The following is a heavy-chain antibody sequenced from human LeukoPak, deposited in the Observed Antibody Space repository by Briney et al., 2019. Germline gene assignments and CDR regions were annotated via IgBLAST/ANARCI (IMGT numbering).Heavy chain of an antibody. CDR3: ARDSRFLEWLPLSGYYYYMDV. V-gene: IGHV4-61*02. CDR1: GGSISSGSYY. Sequence: SQTLSLTCTVSGGSISSGSYYWSWIRQPAGKGLEWIGRIYTSGSTNYNPSLKSRVTISVDTSKNQFSLKLSSVTAADTAVYYCARDSRFLEWLPLSGYYYYMDVWGKGTTVTVSS. CDR2: IYTSGST. J-gene: IGHJ6*03. D-gene: IGHD3-3*01.